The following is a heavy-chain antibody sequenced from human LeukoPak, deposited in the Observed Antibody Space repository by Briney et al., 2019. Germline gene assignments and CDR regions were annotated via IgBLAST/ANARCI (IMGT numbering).Heavy chain of an antibody. CDR3: ARAPSVYSSSQPVSVDY. CDR2: MNPNSGNT. V-gene: IGHV1-8*01. CDR1: GYTFTSYD. Sequence: ASVKVSCKASGYTFTSYDINWVRQATGQGLEWMGWMNPNSGNTGYAQKFQGRVTMTRNTSISTAYMELSSLRSEDTAVYYCARAPSVYSSSQPVSVDYWGQGTLVTVSS. J-gene: IGHJ4*02. D-gene: IGHD6-6*01.